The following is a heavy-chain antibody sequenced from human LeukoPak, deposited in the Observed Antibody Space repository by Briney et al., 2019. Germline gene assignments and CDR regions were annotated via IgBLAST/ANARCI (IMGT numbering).Heavy chain of an antibody. D-gene: IGHD1-26*01. V-gene: IGHV3-53*01. CDR3: ARHQGKWELRPALAI. CDR2: IYSGGST. CDR1: VFTVSCNY. Sequence: GGSLRLSCAASVFTVSCNYMSWVRQAPGKGLEWVSVIYSGGSTYYADSVKGRFTISRDNSKNTLYLQMNSLRAEDTAVYYCARHQGKWELRPALAIWGQGTMVTVSS. J-gene: IGHJ3*02.